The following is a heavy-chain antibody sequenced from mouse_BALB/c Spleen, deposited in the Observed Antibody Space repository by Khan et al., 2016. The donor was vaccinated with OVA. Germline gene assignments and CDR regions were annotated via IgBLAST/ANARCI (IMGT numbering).Heavy chain of an antibody. V-gene: IGHV1S137*01. Sequence: QVELQESGPGLVRPGVSVKISCKGSGYTFTDYALHWVQHSHAKSLEWIGIISTYCGNSNYNQRFKGKATMTVGKSYSTAYLEIARLKYEDAAIYYCAREDGNYEAFAYWGQGTLVTVSA. CDR1: GYTFTDYA. CDR2: ISTYCGNS. J-gene: IGHJ3*01. CDR3: AREDGNYEAFAY. D-gene: IGHD2-1*01.